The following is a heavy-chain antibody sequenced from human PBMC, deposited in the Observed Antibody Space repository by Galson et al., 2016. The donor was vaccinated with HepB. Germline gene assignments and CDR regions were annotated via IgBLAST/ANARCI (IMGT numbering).Heavy chain of an antibody. Sequence: SVKVSCKASGYTFTSYGVTWVRQAPGQGLEWMGRISAYNGNTNYAQNLQGRVIMTTDTSTSTAYMELRSLRSDDTAVYYCARDDSGGWYGFHYGMDVWGQGTTVTVSS. J-gene: IGHJ6*02. D-gene: IGHD6-19*01. CDR2: ISAYNGNT. CDR1: GYTFTSYG. CDR3: ARDDSGGWYGFHYGMDV. V-gene: IGHV1-18*01.